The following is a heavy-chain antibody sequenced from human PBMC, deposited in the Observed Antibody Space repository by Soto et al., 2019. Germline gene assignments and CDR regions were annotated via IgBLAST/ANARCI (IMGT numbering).Heavy chain of an antibody. CDR3: ARDRPPYYDSSGYFDY. CDR2: INPSGGST. CDR1: GYTFTSYY. Sequence: ASVKVSCKASGYTFTSYYMHWVRQAPGQGLEWMGIINPSGGSTSYAQKFQGRVTMTRDTSTSTVYMGLSSLRSEDTAVYYCARDRPPYYDSSGYFDYWGQGTLVTVSS. J-gene: IGHJ4*02. V-gene: IGHV1-46*01. D-gene: IGHD3-22*01.